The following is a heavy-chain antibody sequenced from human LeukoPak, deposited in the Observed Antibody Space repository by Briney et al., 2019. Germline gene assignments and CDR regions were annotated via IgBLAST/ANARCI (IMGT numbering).Heavy chain of an antibody. Sequence: SGGSLRLSCAASGFPFSSYVMRWVRQAPGKGLQWVSAISGSGDNTDYADSVKGRFTISRDDSKNILFLQMSSLRADDTAIYYCARQVGFCSDSTCYFDYWGQGALVTVSS. J-gene: IGHJ4*02. CDR2: ISGSGDNT. CDR1: GFPFSSYV. D-gene: IGHD3-22*01. V-gene: IGHV3-23*01. CDR3: ARQVGFCSDSTCYFDY.